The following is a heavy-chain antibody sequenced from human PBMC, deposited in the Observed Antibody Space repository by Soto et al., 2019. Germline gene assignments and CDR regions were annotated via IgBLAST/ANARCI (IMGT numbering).Heavy chain of an antibody. CDR1: GGSISSGGYY. Sequence: PSETLSLTCTVSGGSISSGGYYWSWIRQHPGKGLEWIGYIYYSGSTYYNPSLKSRVTISVDTSKNQFSLKLSSVTAADTAVYYXARAYRYSYGYEKYYFDYWGQGTLVTVS. J-gene: IGHJ4*02. D-gene: IGHD5-18*01. CDR2: IYYSGST. V-gene: IGHV4-31*03. CDR3: ARAYRYSYGYEKYYFDY.